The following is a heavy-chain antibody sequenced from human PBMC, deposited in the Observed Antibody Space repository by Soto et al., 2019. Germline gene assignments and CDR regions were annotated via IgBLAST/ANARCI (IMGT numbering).Heavy chain of an antibody. J-gene: IGHJ4*02. Sequence: QVQLQPSGPGLVKPSQTLSLTCAISGDSVSSNSAAWNWIRQSPSRGLEWLGRTFYRSKWYNDYEESVKSRITINPDTSKNQFSLQLNSVTPEDTAVYYCARESTMVRGVINPLDYWGQGTLVTVSS. V-gene: IGHV6-1*01. CDR3: ARESTMVRGVINPLDY. D-gene: IGHD3-10*01. CDR2: TFYRSKWYN. CDR1: GDSVSSNSAA.